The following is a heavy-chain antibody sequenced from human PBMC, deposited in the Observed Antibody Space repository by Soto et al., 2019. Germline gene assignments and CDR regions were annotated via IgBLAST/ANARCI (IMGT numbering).Heavy chain of an antibody. J-gene: IGHJ4*02. CDR2: IYYSGST. V-gene: IGHV4-59*01. CDR1: GGSISSYY. D-gene: IGHD6-19*01. CDR3: ARYGKYSSGWYWDY. Sequence: SETLSLTCTVSGGSISSYYWSWIRQPPGKGLEWIGYIYYSGSTNYNPSLKSRVTISVDTSKNQFSLKLSSVTAADTAVYYCARYGKYSSGWYWDYWGQGPLVTVSS.